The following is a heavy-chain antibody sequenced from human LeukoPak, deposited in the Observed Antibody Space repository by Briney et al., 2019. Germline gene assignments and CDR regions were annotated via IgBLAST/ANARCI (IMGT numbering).Heavy chain of an antibody. Sequence: GASVKVSCKASGYTFTSYGISWVRQAPGQGLEWMGWISAYNGNTNYAQKLQGRVTMTTDTSTSTAYMELRSLRSDDTAVYYCARVEGSGGSCYSGWCGGPVPDYWGQGTLGTVSS. J-gene: IGHJ4*02. V-gene: IGHV1-18*01. CDR2: ISAYNGNT. CDR1: GYTFTSYG. CDR3: ARVEGSGGSCYSGWCGGPVPDY. D-gene: IGHD2-15*01.